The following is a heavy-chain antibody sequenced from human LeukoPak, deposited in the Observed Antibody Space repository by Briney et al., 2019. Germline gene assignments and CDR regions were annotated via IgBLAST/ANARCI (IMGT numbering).Heavy chain of an antibody. J-gene: IGHJ4*02. Sequence: ASVKVSCKASGGTFSSYAISWVRQAPGQGLEWMGGIIPIFGTANYAQKFQGRVTITADESTSTAYMELSSLRSEDTAVYYCAATLGYCSSTSCSFDYWGQGTLVTVSS. CDR3: AATLGYCSSTSCSFDY. CDR1: GGTFSSYA. D-gene: IGHD2-2*01. V-gene: IGHV1-69*13. CDR2: IIPIFGTA.